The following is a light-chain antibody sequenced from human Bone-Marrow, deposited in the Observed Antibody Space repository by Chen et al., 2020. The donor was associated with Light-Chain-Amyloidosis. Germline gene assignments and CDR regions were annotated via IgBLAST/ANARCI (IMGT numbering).Light chain of an antibody. Sequence: EIVLTQSPATLSLSPGERATLSCRASQSVSSYLAWYQQKPGQAPRLLIYDASNRATDIPARFSGSGSGTDFTLTISSLEPEDFAVYYCQQYGSSPGTFGPGTKVDIK. V-gene: IGKV3-11*01. J-gene: IGKJ3*01. CDR1: QSVSSY. CDR3: QQYGSSPGT. CDR2: DAS.